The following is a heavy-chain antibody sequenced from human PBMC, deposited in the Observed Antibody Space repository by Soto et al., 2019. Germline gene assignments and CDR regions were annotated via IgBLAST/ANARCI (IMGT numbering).Heavy chain of an antibody. D-gene: IGHD2-2*01. Sequence: SETLSLTCTVSGGSISSGDYYWSWIRQPPGKGLEWIGYIYYSGSTYYNPSLKSRGTRSVDTSKNQFSLKLSSVTAAAPAVYYCGRTKPDFDCWGQGALVTVSS. CDR1: GGSISSGDYY. CDR3: GRTKPDFDC. J-gene: IGHJ4*02. CDR2: IYYSGST. V-gene: IGHV4-30-4*01.